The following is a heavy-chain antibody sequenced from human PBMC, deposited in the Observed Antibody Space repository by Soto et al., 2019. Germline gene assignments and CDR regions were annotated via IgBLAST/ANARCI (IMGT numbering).Heavy chain of an antibody. D-gene: IGHD3-22*01. V-gene: IGHV3-74*01. CDR2: INSDGSST. CDR1: GFTFSSYW. J-gene: IGHJ5*02. Sequence: HPGGSLRLSCAASGFTFSSYWMHWVRQAPGKGLVWVSRINSDGSSTSYADSVKGRFTISRDNAKNTLYLQMNSLRAEDTAVYYCARGYDSSGPHRGNWFDPWGQGTLVTVSS. CDR3: ARGYDSSGPHRGNWFDP.